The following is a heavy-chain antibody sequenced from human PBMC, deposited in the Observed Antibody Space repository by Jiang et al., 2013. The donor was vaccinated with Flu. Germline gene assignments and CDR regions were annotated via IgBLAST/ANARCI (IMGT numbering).Heavy chain of an antibody. Sequence: GTTEYAASVKGRFIISRDDSKSIAYLQMNSLKTEDTAVYYCTRSHYYDTSGQGFWGQGTLVTVSS. CDR3: TRSHYYDTSGQGF. D-gene: IGHD3-22*01. V-gene: IGHV3-49*02. CDR2: GTT. J-gene: IGHJ4*02.